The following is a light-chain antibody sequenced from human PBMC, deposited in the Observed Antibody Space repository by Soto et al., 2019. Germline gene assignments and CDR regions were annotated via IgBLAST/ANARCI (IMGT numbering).Light chain of an antibody. V-gene: IGKV1-5*03. Sequence: IQMTHSPSTLSASVGDRVTITCRASQSISSWLAWYQQKPGKAPKLLIYKASSLESGVPSRFSGSGSGTEFTLTISSLQPDDFATYYCQQYNSYTWTFGQGTKVDIK. CDR3: QQYNSYTWT. J-gene: IGKJ1*01. CDR1: QSISSW. CDR2: KAS.